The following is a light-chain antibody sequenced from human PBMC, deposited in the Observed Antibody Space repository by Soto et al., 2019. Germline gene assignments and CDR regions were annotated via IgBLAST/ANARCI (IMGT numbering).Light chain of an antibody. Sequence: EIVMTQSPATLSVSPGGRSTLSCRAIKSVSSKLAWYQQKPCQAPRLLIYGTSTRAAGIPARFSGSGFGTEFILTISSLQSDDFALYYCQQYDNWPPLTFGGGTKVDIK. CDR1: KSVSSK. V-gene: IGKV3-15*01. J-gene: IGKJ4*01. CDR3: QQYDNWPPLT. CDR2: GTS.